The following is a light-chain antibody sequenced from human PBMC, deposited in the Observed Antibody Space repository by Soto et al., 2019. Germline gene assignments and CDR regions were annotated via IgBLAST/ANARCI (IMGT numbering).Light chain of an antibody. CDR2: DAS. V-gene: IGKV3-11*01. J-gene: IGKJ5*01. Sequence: EIVMTQSPATLSVSPGERATLSCRASQSVSSNLAWYQQKPGQAPRLLIYDASNRATGIQARFSGSGSGTDFTLTIRSLEPEDFAVYYCKQRSNWPITVGQGTRLEIK. CDR1: QSVSSN. CDR3: KQRSNWPIT.